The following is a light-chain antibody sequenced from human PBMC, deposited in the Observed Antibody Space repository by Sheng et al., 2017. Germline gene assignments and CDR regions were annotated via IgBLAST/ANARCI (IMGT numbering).Light chain of an antibody. CDR1: QSISSY. V-gene: IGKV1-27*01. CDR2: AAS. CDR3: QQYYSYPYT. J-gene: IGKJ2*01. Sequence: DIQMTQSPSSLSASVGDRVTITCRASQSISSYLNWYQQKPGKVPKLLIYAASTLQSGVPSRFSGSGSGTDFTLTISSLQPEDVATYYCQQYYSYPYTFGQGTKLEIK.